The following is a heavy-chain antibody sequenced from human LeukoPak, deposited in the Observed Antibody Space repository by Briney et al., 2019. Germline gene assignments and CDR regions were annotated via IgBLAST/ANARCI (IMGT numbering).Heavy chain of an antibody. CDR2: VSGSGGST. CDR3: AKAWWSKPYYYGMDV. D-gene: IGHD2-8*02. CDR1: GFTFSSYA. Sequence: GGSLRLSCAASGFTFSSYAMSWVRQAPGKGLEWVSAVSGSGGSTYYADSVKGRFTISRDNSKNTLYLQMNSLRAEDTAVYYYAKAWWSKPYYYGMDVWGQGTTVTVSS. V-gene: IGHV3-23*01. J-gene: IGHJ6*02.